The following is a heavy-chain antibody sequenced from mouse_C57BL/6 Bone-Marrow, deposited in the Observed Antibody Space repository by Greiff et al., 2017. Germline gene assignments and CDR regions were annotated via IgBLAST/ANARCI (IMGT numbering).Heavy chain of an antibody. D-gene: IGHD3-2*01. Sequence: QVQLQQSGAELARPGASVKLSCKASGYTFTSYGISWVKQRTGQGLEWIGEIYPRSGNTYYNEKFKGQATLTADKSSSTAYMELRSLTSEDSAVYFCAREKTARDYYAMDYWGQGTSVTVSS. CDR2: IYPRSGNT. V-gene: IGHV1-81*01. CDR1: GYTFTSYG. CDR3: AREKTARDYYAMDY. J-gene: IGHJ4*01.